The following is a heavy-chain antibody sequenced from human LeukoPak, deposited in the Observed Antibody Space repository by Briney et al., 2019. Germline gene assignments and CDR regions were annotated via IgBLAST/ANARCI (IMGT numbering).Heavy chain of an antibody. V-gene: IGHV1-18*01. D-gene: IGHD2-15*01. CDR3: ARASCSGGSCYWKFDY. CDR2: ISAYNGNT. Sequence: ASVKVSCKASGYTFTSYGISWVRQAPGQGLEWMGWISAYNGNTNYAQKLQGRVTMTTDTSTSTAYMELSSLRSEDTAVYYCARASCSGGSCYWKFDYWGQGTLVTVSS. J-gene: IGHJ4*02. CDR1: GYTFTSYG.